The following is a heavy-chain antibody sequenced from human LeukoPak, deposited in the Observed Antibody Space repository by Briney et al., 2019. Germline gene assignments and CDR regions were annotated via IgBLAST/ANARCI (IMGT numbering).Heavy chain of an antibody. CDR3: ARVGKYYYSSGSYIQPFDY. D-gene: IGHD3-10*01. Sequence: SETLSLTCTVSGGSISSYYWSWIRQPPGKGLEWIGYIYYSGSTNYNPSLKSRVTISVDTSKNQFSLKLSSVTAADTAVYYCARVGKYYYSSGSYIQPFDYWGQGTLVTVSS. CDR2: IYYSGST. CDR1: GGSISSYY. V-gene: IGHV4-59*01. J-gene: IGHJ4*02.